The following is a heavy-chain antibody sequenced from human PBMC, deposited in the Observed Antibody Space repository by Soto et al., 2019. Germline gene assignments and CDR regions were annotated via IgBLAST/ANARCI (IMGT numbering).Heavy chain of an antibody. CDR3: AKDVLRFLEWLAFYGMDV. CDR2: ISYDGSNK. J-gene: IGHJ6*02. CDR1: GFTFRSYG. D-gene: IGHD3-3*01. Sequence: PGGSLKLYCATTGFTFRSYGIAWVRQASGKGLEWVAVISYDGSNKYYADSVKGRFTISIDNSKNTLYLQMNSLRAEDTAVYYCAKDVLRFLEWLAFYGMDVWGQGT. V-gene: IGHV3-30*18.